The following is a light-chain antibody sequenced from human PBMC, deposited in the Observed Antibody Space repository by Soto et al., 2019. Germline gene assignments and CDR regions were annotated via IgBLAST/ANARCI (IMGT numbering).Light chain of an antibody. J-gene: IGKJ2*01. CDR1: QSLDKW. Sequence: DIQMTQSPSTLSASVGDRVSISCRASQSLDKWLAWYQQKPGEAPKLLVSDASNLESGVSSRFTGSGSGTEFTLTISSLQPDDFATSYCQQYTRYPNTFGQGTKLEIK. V-gene: IGKV1-5*01. CDR3: QQYTRYPNT. CDR2: DAS.